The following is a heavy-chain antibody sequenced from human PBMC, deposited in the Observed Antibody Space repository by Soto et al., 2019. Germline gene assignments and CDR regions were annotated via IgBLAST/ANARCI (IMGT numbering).Heavy chain of an antibody. Sequence: QVQLVQYGAEVKKPGASVKVSCKASGYTFTSYGISWVRQAPGQGLEWMGWISAYNGNTNYAQKLQGCITVTTDKSTSTAYMELRSLRSDDTAVYYWARDLIVGATPPYYFDYWGQGTRVPVSS. CDR2: ISAYNGNT. J-gene: IGHJ4*02. V-gene: IGHV1-18*01. D-gene: IGHD1-26*01. CDR1: GYTFTSYG. CDR3: ARDLIVGATPPYYFDY.